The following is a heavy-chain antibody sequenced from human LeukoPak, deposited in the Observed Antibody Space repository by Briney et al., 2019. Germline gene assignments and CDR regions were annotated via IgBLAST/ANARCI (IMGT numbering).Heavy chain of an antibody. CDR3: ARNPHSGNYGGYYYYYMDV. CDR2: ITSSSTYI. CDR1: GFTFNNYN. D-gene: IGHD3-22*01. Sequence: GGSLRLSCAASGFTFNNYNMNRVSQAPGKGLEWVSSITSSSTYIYYADSVKGRFTISRDNAKNSLYLQMNSLRPEDTAVYYCARNPHSGNYGGYYYYYMDVWGKGTTVTISS. V-gene: IGHV3-21*01. J-gene: IGHJ6*03.